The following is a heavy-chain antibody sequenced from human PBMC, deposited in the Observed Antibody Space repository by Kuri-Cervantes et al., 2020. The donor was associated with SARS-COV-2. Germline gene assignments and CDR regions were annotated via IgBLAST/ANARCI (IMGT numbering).Heavy chain of an antibody. D-gene: IGHD4-17*01. CDR1: GGSFSGYS. J-gene: IGHJ3*01. CDR2: INQSGST. Sequence: ESLKISCAVYGGSFSGYSWTWIRQSPGKGLEWIGEINQSGSTNYNPSLKSRVTISPDTSKNQFSLKLSSVTAADTALYSCARHVGDFVPSPFDVWGRGTMVTVSS. CDR3: ARHVGDFVPSPFDV. V-gene: IGHV4-34*01.